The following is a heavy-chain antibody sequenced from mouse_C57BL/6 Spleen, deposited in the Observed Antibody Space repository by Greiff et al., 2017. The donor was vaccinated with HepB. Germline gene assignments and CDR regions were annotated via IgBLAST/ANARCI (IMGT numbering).Heavy chain of an antibody. CDR2: IDPETGGT. Sequence: QVQLQQSGAELVRPGASVTLSCKASGYTFTDYEMHWVKQTPVHGLEWIGAIDPETGGTAYNQKFKGKAILTADKSSSAAYMELRSLTSEDSAVYYCTRYSSGGEVMDYWGQGTSVTVSS. CDR3: TRYSSGGEVMDY. V-gene: IGHV1-15*01. D-gene: IGHD3-2*02. CDR1: GYTFTDYE. J-gene: IGHJ4*01.